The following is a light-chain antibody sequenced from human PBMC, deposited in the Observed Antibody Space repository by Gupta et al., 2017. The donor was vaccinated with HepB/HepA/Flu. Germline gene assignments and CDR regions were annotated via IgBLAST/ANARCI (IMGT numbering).Light chain of an antibody. CDR3: AVWDRSLDAWV. CDR2: SSS. CDR1: SSNIGSNS. Sequence: QSGLTQPPSASGTPGQRVTISCSGSSSNIGSNSVNWYQQLPGSAPKLLMFSSSQRPAGVPDRISASKSGTSASLAIDGLQSGDEADYYCAVWDRSLDAWVFGGGTKLTVL. V-gene: IGLV1-44*01. J-gene: IGLJ3*02.